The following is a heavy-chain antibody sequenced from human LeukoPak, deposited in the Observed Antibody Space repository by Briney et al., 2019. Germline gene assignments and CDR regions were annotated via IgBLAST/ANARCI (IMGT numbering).Heavy chain of an antibody. Sequence: SGPTQAKPTHTLTLPCTFSGFSLSTSGVGGGWIRQPPGKALEWLALINLDDDKRYSTSLKSRLTITKDTYKNQVVLKMNNMDAVDTATYYCAHGDILTGSSTRLNWFDPWGEGTLVTVSS. CDR3: AHGDILTGSSTRLNWFDP. CDR2: INLDDDK. D-gene: IGHD3-9*01. J-gene: IGHJ5*02. V-gene: IGHV2-5*02. CDR1: GFSLSTSGVG.